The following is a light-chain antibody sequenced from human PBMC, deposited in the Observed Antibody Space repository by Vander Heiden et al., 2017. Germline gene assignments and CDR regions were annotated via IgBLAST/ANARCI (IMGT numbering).Light chain of an antibody. CDR2: TNN. Sequence: QSVLTQPPSASGTLGQRVTISCSGSSSNIGSNTVNGYQQLPGTAPKLLIYTNNQRPSGVPDRFSGSKSGTSASLAISGLQSEDEADYYCAAWDDSLNGKVFGGETKLTVL. CDR3: AAWDDSLNGKV. CDR1: SSNIGSNT. J-gene: IGLJ3*02. V-gene: IGLV1-44*01.